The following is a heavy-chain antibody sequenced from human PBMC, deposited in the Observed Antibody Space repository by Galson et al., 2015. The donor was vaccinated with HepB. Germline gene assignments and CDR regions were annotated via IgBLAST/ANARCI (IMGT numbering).Heavy chain of an antibody. CDR2: INTNTGIP. CDR1: GYTFSSYA. D-gene: IGHD1-1*01. J-gene: IGHJ4*02. Sequence: SVKVSCKASGYTFSSYALNWVRQAPGQGLEWMGWINTNTGIPTYAQGLTGRFVFSLDTSVSTAYLQISSLKTEDTAVYYCAGGVNENWGQGTLGTVSS. CDR3: AGGVNEN. V-gene: IGHV7-4-1*02.